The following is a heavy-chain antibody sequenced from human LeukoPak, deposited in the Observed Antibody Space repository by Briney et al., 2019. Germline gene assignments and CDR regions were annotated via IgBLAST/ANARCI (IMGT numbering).Heavy chain of an antibody. CDR1: GLTFSTYA. V-gene: IGHV3-23*01. CDR3: VANMYNYMDV. J-gene: IGHJ6*03. CDR2: ISGNGATT. D-gene: IGHD2-2*01. Sequence: GGSLRLSSAVSGLTFSTYAMSWVHQAPGRGLEWVSSISGNGATTYYADSVKGRFTISRDNSKKTAFLQMNSLRAEDTAIYYAVANMYNYMDVWGKGTTVTVSS.